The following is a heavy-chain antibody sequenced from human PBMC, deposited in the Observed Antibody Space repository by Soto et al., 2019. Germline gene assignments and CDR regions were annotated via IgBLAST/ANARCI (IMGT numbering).Heavy chain of an antibody. CDR2: INHSGST. CDR3: ARGLAMVRGPRRREYFQH. D-gene: IGHD3-10*01. CDR1: GGSFSGYY. J-gene: IGHJ1*01. Sequence: SETLSFTCAVYGGSFSGYYWSWIRQPPGKGLEWIGEINHSGSTNYNPSLKSRVTISVDTSKNQFSLKLSSVTAADTAVYYCARGLAMVRGPRRREYFQHWGQGTLVTVSS. V-gene: IGHV4-34*01.